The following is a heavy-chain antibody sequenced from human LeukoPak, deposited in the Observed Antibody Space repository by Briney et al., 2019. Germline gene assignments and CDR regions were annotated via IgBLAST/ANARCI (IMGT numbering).Heavy chain of an antibody. Sequence: PGGSLRLSCAASGFTFSSYGMHWVRQAPGKGLEWVAFIRYDGSNKYYADSVKGRFTISRDNSKNTLYLQMNSLRAEDTAVYYCARDSVLRGLGAFDIWGQGTKVTVSS. D-gene: IGHD3-10*01. CDR1: GFTFSSYG. CDR3: ARDSVLRGLGAFDI. V-gene: IGHV3-30*02. J-gene: IGHJ3*02. CDR2: IRYDGSNK.